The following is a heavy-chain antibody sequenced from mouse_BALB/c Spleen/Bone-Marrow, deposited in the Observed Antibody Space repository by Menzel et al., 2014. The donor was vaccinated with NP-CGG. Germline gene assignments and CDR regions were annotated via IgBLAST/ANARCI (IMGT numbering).Heavy chain of an antibody. CDR2: INPYNGDT. Sequence: VQLKESGPELVKPGASVKISCKASGYSFTGYFMNWVKQSHGKSLEWIGRINPYNGDTFYNQKFKGKATLTVDKSSSTAHMELLSLTSEDSAVYYCGRSKYGNYDAMDHWGQGTSVTVSS. J-gene: IGHJ4*01. D-gene: IGHD2-10*02. CDR3: GRSKYGNYDAMDH. V-gene: IGHV1-37*01. CDR1: GYSFTGYF.